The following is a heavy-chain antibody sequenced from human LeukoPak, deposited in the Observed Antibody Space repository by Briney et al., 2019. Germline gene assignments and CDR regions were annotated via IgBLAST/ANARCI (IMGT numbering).Heavy chain of an antibody. V-gene: IGHV1-18*01. Sequence: ASVKVSCKASGYSFSSYGITWVRQAPGQGLEWMGWISAYNGNTNYAQKLQGRVTMTTDTSTSTAYMELRSLRSDDTAVYYCARAAAYSYEFDYWGQGTLVTVSS. CDR1: GYSFSSYG. D-gene: IGHD5-18*01. CDR2: ISAYNGNT. J-gene: IGHJ4*02. CDR3: ARAAAYSYEFDY.